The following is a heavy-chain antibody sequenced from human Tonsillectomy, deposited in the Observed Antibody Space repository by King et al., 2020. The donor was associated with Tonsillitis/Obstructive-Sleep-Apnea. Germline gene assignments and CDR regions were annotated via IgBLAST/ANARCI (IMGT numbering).Heavy chain of an antibody. CDR2: ISYDGSNK. CDR1: GFTFSSYG. D-gene: IGHD7-27*01. CDR3: ARARGWGNYYYYGMDV. J-gene: IGHJ6*02. V-gene: IGHV3-30*03. Sequence: VQLVESGGGVVQPGRSLRLSCAPSGFTFSSYGMHWVRQAPGKGLEWVAVISYDGSNKYYADSVKGRFTISRDNSKNTLYLQMNSLRAEDTAVYYCARARGWGNYYYYGMDVWGHGTTVTVSS.